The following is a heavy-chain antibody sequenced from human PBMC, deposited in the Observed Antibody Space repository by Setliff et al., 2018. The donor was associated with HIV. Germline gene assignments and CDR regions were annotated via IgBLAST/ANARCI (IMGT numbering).Heavy chain of an antibody. CDR3: ASGYYYDSSGLSAFDI. CDR1: GYTFTSYG. V-gene: IGHV1-18*01. J-gene: IGHJ3*02. D-gene: IGHD3-22*01. CDR2: ISAYNGNT. Sequence: ASVKVSCKASGYTFTSYGISWVRQAPGQGLEWMGWISAYNGNTNYAQKLQGRVTMTTDTSTSTAYMELRSLRSEDTAVYYCASGYYYDSSGLSAFDIWGQGTMVTVSS.